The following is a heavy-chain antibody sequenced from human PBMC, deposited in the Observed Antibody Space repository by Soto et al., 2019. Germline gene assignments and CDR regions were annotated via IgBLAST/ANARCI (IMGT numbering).Heavy chain of an antibody. Sequence: ASVKVSCKASGYTFTGYYMHCVRQAPGQGLEWMGWINPNSGGTNYAQKFQGWVTMTRDTSISTAYMELSRLRSDDTAVYYCARDRGQGYYYYYMDVWVKGTTVTVSS. CDR2: INPNSGGT. D-gene: IGHD5-12*01. J-gene: IGHJ6*03. CDR1: GYTFTGYY. V-gene: IGHV1-2*04. CDR3: ARDRGQGYYYYYMDV.